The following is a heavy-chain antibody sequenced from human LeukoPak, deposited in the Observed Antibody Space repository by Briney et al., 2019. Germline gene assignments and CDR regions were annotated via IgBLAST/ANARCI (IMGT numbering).Heavy chain of an antibody. V-gene: IGHV4-39*07. CDR2: IYYSGST. CDR3: AREYGRYYYYYYMDV. D-gene: IGHD4-17*01. J-gene: IGHJ6*03. Sequence: SGTLSLTCAVSGGSISSSSYYWGWIRQPPGKGLEWIGSIYYSGSTYYNPSLKSRVTISVDTSKNQFSLKLSSVTAADTAVYYCAREYGRYYYYYYMDVWGKGTTVTVSS. CDR1: GGSISSSSYY.